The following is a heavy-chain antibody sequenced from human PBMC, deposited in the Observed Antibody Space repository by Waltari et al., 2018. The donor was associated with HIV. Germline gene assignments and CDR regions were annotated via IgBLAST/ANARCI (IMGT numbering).Heavy chain of an antibody. V-gene: IGHV4-61*02. D-gene: IGHD3-10*01. CDR1: GGSITSGSYY. CDR3: ARALDYYESGSFPWWFFDL. J-gene: IGHJ2*01. CDR2: VYTSGNT. Sequence: QVQLQESGPGLVRPSQTLSLICTVSGGSITSGSYYWSWIRQPAGKELEWIGRVYTSGNTDSNPSLRSRVTLSVDTSNNQFSLKLSSLTAADTAVYYCARALDYYESGSFPWWFFDLWVRGTLVTVSS.